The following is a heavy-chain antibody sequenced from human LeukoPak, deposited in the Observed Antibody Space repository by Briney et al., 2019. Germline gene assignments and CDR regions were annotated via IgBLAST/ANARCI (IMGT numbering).Heavy chain of an antibody. J-gene: IGHJ3*02. CDR3: AREGGYDSSGYYYSPDHAFDI. Sequence: SETLSLTCTVSGGSISSSSYYWGWIRQPPGKGLEWIGSIYYSGSTYYNPSLKSRVTISVDTSKNQFSLKLSSVTAADTAVYYCAREGGYDSSGYYYSPDHAFDIWGPGTMVTVSS. CDR2: IYYSGST. V-gene: IGHV4-39*01. D-gene: IGHD3-22*01. CDR1: GGSISSSSYY.